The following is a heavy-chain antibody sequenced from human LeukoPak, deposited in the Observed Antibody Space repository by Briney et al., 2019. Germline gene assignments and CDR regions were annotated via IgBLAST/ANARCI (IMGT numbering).Heavy chain of an antibody. CDR3: TTDRLMAGTLAFDI. J-gene: IGHJ3*02. D-gene: IGHD6-19*01. Sequence: GGSLRLSCAASGFTFNNAWMSWVRQAPGKGLECVGRIKSKTDGGTKDYAAPVKGRFTIARDDSKNTVYLRMNSLKTEDTAVYYCTTDRLMAGTLAFDIWGQGTMVTVSS. V-gene: IGHV3-15*01. CDR2: IKSKTDGGTK. CDR1: GFTFNNAW.